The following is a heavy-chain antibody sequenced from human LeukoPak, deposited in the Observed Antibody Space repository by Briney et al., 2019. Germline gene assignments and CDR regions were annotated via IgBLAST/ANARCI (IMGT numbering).Heavy chain of an antibody. D-gene: IGHD6-13*01. Sequence: GGSLRLSCAASGFTFSSYAMSWVRRAPGKGLEWVSAISGSGGSTYYADSVKGRFTISRDNSKNTLYLQMNSLRAEDTAVYYCAKFGSSWYKINFDYWGQGTLVTVSS. V-gene: IGHV3-23*01. CDR3: AKFGSSWYKINFDY. J-gene: IGHJ4*02. CDR1: GFTFSSYA. CDR2: ISGSGGST.